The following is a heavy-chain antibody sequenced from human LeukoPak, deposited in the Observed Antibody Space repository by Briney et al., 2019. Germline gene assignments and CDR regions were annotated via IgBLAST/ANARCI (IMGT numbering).Heavy chain of an antibody. V-gene: IGHV3-64*01. J-gene: IGHJ4*02. D-gene: IGHD2-2*01. CDR3: RCTSDY. Sequence: GGSLRLSCAASGFTFNNYAMHWVRQAPGKGLEYVSAISSNGDSTYYANSVKGRFTISRDNSKNTLFFQMGSLRAEDMAVYYCRCTSDYWGQGTLVTVSS. CDR2: ISSNGDST. CDR1: GFTFNNYA.